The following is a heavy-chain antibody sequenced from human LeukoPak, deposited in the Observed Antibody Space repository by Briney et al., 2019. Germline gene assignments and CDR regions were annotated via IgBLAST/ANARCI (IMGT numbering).Heavy chain of an antibody. Sequence: GGSLRLSCAASGSTFSSYSMNWVRQAPGKGLEWVSSISSSSSYIYYADSVKGRFTISRDNAKNSLYLQMNSLRAEDTAVYYCARDSLPDYGDYLDAFDIWGQGTMVTVSS. CDR1: GSTFSSYS. D-gene: IGHD4-17*01. CDR2: ISSSSSYI. J-gene: IGHJ3*02. V-gene: IGHV3-21*01. CDR3: ARDSLPDYGDYLDAFDI.